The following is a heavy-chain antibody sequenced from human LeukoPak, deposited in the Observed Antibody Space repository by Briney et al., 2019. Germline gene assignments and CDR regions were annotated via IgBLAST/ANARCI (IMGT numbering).Heavy chain of an antibody. J-gene: IGHJ6*03. D-gene: IGHD4-17*01. CDR1: GFTFSNYA. CDR2: ISSGGTYE. CDR3: ARTYGDPLVSYYYYYMDV. V-gene: IGHV3-30*01. Sequence: GKSLRLSCAASGFTFSNYAMHWVRQAPGKGLEWVSLISSGGTYEYYADSVKGRFTISRDNSKNTLYLQLNSLRAEDTAVYYCARTYGDPLVSYYYYYMDVWGKGTTVTVSS.